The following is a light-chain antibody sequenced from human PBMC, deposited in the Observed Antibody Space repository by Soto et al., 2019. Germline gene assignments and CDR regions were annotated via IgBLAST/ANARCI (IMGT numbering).Light chain of an antibody. CDR1: QDIRND. CDR2: AAS. Sequence: AIQMTQSPSSLSASVGDRVTITCRASQDIRNDLGWYQQKPGKAPNLLIYAASTLQIGVPSRFSGSGSGTDSTLTISSLQPEDFATYYCLQGYNFPHTFGPGTKVDIK. V-gene: IGKV1-6*01. J-gene: IGKJ3*01. CDR3: LQGYNFPHT.